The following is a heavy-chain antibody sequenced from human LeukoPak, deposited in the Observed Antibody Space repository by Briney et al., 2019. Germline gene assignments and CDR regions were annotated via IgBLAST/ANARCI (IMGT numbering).Heavy chain of an antibody. Sequence: SETLSLTCTVSGGSISSYYWSWIRQPAGKRLEWIGRIYTTGSTNYNPSLKSRVTISVDTSKNQFSLKLTSVIAADTAVYYCAITSIWLAFDIWGQGTMVTVSS. CDR3: AITSIWLAFDI. D-gene: IGHD6-13*01. J-gene: IGHJ3*02. CDR1: GGSISSYY. V-gene: IGHV4-4*07. CDR2: IYTTGST.